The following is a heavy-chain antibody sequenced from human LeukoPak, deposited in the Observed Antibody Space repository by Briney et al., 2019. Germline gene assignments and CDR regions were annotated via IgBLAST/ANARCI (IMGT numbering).Heavy chain of an antibody. J-gene: IGHJ4*02. CDR2: VSGSGDTT. V-gene: IGHV3-23*01. CDR1: GFTCRSCG. D-gene: IGHD5-12*01. CDR3: AKLVRGSYPHFDY. Sequence: GGSLRLSCAASGFTCRSCGMSWVRQAPGKGLGWVSTVSGSGDTTLYADTVKGRFTISRDNSNNAVYLQMNSLRAEDTAVYYCAKLVRGSYPHFDYWGQGTLVTVSS.